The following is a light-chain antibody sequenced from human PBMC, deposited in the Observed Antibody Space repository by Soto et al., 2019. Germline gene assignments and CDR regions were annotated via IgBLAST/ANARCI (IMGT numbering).Light chain of an antibody. Sequence: EIVLTQAPGTLSLSPGERDTLSCRASQSVSNTYLAWYQQKPGQAPRLLIYDASSRATGIPDRFSGSGSGTDFTLTISRLEPEDFAVYYCQHYGRSPGLFTFGPGTNVDIK. J-gene: IGKJ3*01. CDR3: QHYGRSPGLFT. CDR1: QSVSNTY. CDR2: DAS. V-gene: IGKV3-20*01.